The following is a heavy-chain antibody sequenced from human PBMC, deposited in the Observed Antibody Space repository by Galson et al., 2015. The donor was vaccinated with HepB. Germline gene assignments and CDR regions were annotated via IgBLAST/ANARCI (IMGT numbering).Heavy chain of an antibody. CDR1: GFTFSSYA. CDR2: ISGHGYST. D-gene: IGHD3-3*01. Sequence: SLRLSCAASGFTFSSYAMTWVRQAPGKGLEWVSAISGHGYSTYYADSVRGRFTISRDNSKNTLYLQMNSLRAEDTAVYYCAKAYGSGSYYYYYYMDVWGIGTTVTVSS. J-gene: IGHJ6*03. V-gene: IGHV3-23*01. CDR3: AKAYGSGSYYYYYYMDV.